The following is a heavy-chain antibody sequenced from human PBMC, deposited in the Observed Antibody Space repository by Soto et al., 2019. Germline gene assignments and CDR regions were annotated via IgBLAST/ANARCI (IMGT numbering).Heavy chain of an antibody. CDR1: GFTVSSNY. D-gene: IGHD5-18*01. V-gene: IGHV3-53*01. CDR2: IYSGGST. CDR3: ATRGYNYGYHDY. J-gene: IGHJ4*02. Sequence: GGSLRLSCAASGFTVSSNYINWVRQAPGKGLEWVSIIYSGGSTYYADSVKGRFTISRDNSKNTLYLQMTSLRADDTAVYYCATRGYNYGYHDYWGQGTLVTVSS.